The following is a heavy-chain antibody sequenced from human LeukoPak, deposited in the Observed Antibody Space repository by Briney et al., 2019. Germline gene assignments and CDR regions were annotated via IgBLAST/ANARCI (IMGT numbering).Heavy chain of an antibody. Sequence: SETLSLTCTVSGGSVSSGSYYWSWIRQPPGKGLEWIGYIYYSGSINYNPSLKSRVTISVDTSKNQFSLKLSSVTAADTAVYYCARVLHCSSTSCYGYYYYYGMDVWGKGTTVTVSS. D-gene: IGHD2-2*01. CDR3: ARVLHCSSTSCYGYYYYYGMDV. CDR2: IYYSGSI. CDR1: GGSVSSGSYY. J-gene: IGHJ6*04. V-gene: IGHV4-61*01.